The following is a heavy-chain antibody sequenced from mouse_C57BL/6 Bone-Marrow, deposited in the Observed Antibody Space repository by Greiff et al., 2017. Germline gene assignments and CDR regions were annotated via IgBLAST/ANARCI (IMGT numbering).Heavy chain of an antibody. Sequence: QVQLQQPGAELVKPGASVKLSCKASGYTFTSYWMHWVKQRPGQGLEWIGMIHPNSGSTNYNEKFKSKATLTVDKSSSTAYMQLSSLTSEDSAVYYCARVLYYYALDYWGQGTTLTVSS. D-gene: IGHD1-1*01. V-gene: IGHV1-64*01. J-gene: IGHJ2*01. CDR3: ARVLYYYALDY. CDR2: IHPNSGST. CDR1: GYTFTSYW.